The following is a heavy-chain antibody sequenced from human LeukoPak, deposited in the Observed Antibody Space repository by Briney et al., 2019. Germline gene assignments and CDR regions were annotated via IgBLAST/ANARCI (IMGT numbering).Heavy chain of an antibody. D-gene: IGHD3-3*01. Sequence: SQTLSLTCTVSGGSISSGGYYWSWIRQHPGKGLEWIGYIYYSGSTNYNPSLKSRVTISVDTSKNQFSLKLSSVTAADTAVYYCARANLYYDFWSGYYNLGRNQYGMDVWGQGTTVTVSS. CDR3: ARANLYYDFWSGYYNLGRNQYGMDV. CDR1: GGSISSGGYY. J-gene: IGHJ6*02. CDR2: IYYSGST. V-gene: IGHV4-61*08.